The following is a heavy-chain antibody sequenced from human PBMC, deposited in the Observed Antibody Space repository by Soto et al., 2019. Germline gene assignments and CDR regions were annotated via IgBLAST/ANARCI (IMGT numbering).Heavy chain of an antibody. CDR3: ARGSSIAGLYYGMDV. D-gene: IGHD6-6*01. CDR2: NYYSGIT. V-gene: IGHV4-59*06. CDR1: GGSISSYY. Sequence: SETLSLTCTVSGGSISSYYWSWIRQPPGKGLEWIGYNYYSGITYYNPSLKSRVTISLDTSKNQFSLKLSSVTAADTAVYYCARGSSIAGLYYGMDVWGQGTTVTVSS. J-gene: IGHJ6*02.